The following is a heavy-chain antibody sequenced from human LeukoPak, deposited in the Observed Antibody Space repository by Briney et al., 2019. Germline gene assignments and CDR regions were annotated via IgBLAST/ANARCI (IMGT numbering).Heavy chain of an antibody. CDR3: ARESYYGDLDY. CDR2: IKQDGSEK. J-gene: IGHJ4*02. CDR1: GFTFSSYW. D-gene: IGHD4-17*01. V-gene: IGHV3-7*01. Sequence: GGSLRLSCAASGFTFSSYWMSWVRQAPGKGLEWGANIKQDGSEKYYVDSVKGRFTISRDNAKNSLYLQMTSLRAEDTAVYYCARESYYGDLDYWGQGTLVTVSS.